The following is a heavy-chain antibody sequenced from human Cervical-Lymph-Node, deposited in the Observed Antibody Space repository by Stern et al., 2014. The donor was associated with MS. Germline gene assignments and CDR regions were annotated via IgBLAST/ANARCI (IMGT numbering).Heavy chain of an antibody. CDR1: GGPVSNGLYY. D-gene: IGHD3-3*01. CDR2: ISHIGRA. Sequence: QVQLQESGPGLVKPSETLSLTCTVSGGPVSNGLYYWSWIRQPPGKGLEWIGCISHIGRAKYNPSLKSRVTISVDASKNQFSLNLSSVAAADTAVYYCARDALTILGTDSWGQGTLVTVSS. CDR3: ARDALTILGTDS. V-gene: IGHV4-61*01. J-gene: IGHJ4*02.